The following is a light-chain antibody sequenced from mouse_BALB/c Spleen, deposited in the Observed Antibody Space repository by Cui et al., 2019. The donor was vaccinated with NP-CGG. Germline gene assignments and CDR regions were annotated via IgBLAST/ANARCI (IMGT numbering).Light chain of an antibody. Sequence: QAVVTQDSALTTSPGETVTLTCRSSTGPVTTSNYANWVQDKPDHLFTGLIGGTNNRAPGVPARFSGSLIGDKAALTITGAQTEDEAIYFCALWYSNHWVFGGGTKLTVL. CDR2: GTN. J-gene: IGLJ1*01. V-gene: IGLV1*01. CDR3: ALWYSNHWV. CDR1: TGPVTTSNY.